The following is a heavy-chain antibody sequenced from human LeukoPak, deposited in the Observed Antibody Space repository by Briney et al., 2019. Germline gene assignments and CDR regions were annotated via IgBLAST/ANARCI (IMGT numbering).Heavy chain of an antibody. CDR2: IIPIFGAA. CDR1: GGTFSSYA. CDR3: ARVTAMDTAMVPPNYYYYGMDV. V-gene: IGHV1-69*13. J-gene: IGHJ6*02. D-gene: IGHD5-18*01. Sequence: SVKVSCKASGGTFSSYAISWVRQAPGQGLEWMGGIIPIFGAANYAQKFQGRVTITADESTSTAYMELSSLRSEDTAVYYCARVTAMDTAMVPPNYYYYGMDVWGQGTTVTVSS.